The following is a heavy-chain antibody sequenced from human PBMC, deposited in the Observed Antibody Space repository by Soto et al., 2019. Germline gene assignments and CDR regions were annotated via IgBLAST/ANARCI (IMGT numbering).Heavy chain of an antibody. Sequence: GGSLRLSCAASGFTFSSYGMHWVRQAPGKGLEWVAVISYDGSNKYYADSVKGRFTISRDNSKNTLYLQMNSLRAEDTAVYYCAPDTTFDIVVVVAALSRNWGQGTLVTVSS. J-gene: IGHJ4*02. D-gene: IGHD2-15*01. CDR2: ISYDGSNK. V-gene: IGHV3-30*03. CDR1: GFTFSSYG. CDR3: APDTTFDIVVVVAALSRN.